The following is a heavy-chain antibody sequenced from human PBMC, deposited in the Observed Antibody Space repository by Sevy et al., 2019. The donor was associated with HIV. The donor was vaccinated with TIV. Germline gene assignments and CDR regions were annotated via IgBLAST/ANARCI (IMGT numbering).Heavy chain of an antibody. CDR2: IIPSSGDT. Sequence: ASVKVSCKASGYMFTGYYIHWVRQAPGRGLEWMGWIIPSSGDTNYGQRFLGRVTMTRDTSINIAYMELNSLTSDDTAVYYCTRSVYGSGTYLNEYWGQGTLVTVSS. V-gene: IGHV1-2*02. J-gene: IGHJ4*02. D-gene: IGHD3-10*01. CDR3: TRSVYGSGTYLNEY. CDR1: GYMFTGYY.